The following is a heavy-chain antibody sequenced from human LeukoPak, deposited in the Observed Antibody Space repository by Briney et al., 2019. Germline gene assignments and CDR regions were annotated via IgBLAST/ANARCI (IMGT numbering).Heavy chain of an antibody. CDR1: GYTFTGYY. CDR2: INPNSGGT. CDR3: ASGGILGVVIISYFDY. Sequence: GAAVKASCKASGYTFTGYYMHWVRQAPGQGLEWMGWINPNSGGTNYAQKFQGRVTMTRDTSINTAYMELSRLRSDDTAVDYCASGGILGVVIISYFDYWGQGTLVTVSS. V-gene: IGHV1-2*02. J-gene: IGHJ4*02. D-gene: IGHD3-3*01.